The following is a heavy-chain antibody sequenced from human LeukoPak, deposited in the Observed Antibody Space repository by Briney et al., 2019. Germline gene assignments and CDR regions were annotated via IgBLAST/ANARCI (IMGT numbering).Heavy chain of an antibody. CDR3: AKYSNGDYYFDY. CDR2: ISGSGGST. J-gene: IGHJ4*02. V-gene: IGHV3-23*01. D-gene: IGHD4-17*01. Sequence: PGGSLRLSCAASGFTFSSYAMSWVRQAPGKGLEWVSAISGSGGSTYYADSVKGRFTISRDNSKNTLYLQMSSLRAEDTAVYYCAKYSNGDYYFDYWDQGTLVTVSS. CDR1: GFTFSSYA.